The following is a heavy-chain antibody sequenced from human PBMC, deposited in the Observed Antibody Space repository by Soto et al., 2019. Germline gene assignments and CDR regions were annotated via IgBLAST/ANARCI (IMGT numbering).Heavy chain of an antibody. CDR1: GGSFSGYF. D-gene: IGHD6-6*01. Sequence: SETLPLTCAADGGSFSGYFWSWIRQPPGKGPEWIGESNHSGSTKYNPSLKSRLTISVDTSKNLVSLKLSSITAADTAVYYCARSRLPYYYYYGMDVWGQGTTVTVSS. V-gene: IGHV4-34*01. CDR3: ARSRLPYYYYYGMDV. J-gene: IGHJ6*02. CDR2: SNHSGST.